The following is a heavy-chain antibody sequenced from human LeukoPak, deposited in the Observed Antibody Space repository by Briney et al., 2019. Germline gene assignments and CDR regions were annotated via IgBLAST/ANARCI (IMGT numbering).Heavy chain of an antibody. D-gene: IGHD3-3*01. J-gene: IGHJ4*02. Sequence: TASETLSLTCTVSDGSITNYDWSWVRQPPGKGLEFIGHVHYSGTANYNPSLRSRVTISVDTSKNQFSLKLSSVTAADTAVYYCASLISGALEYWGQGTLVTVSS. CDR2: VHYSGTA. CDR3: ASLISGALEY. CDR1: DGSITNYD. V-gene: IGHV4-59*08.